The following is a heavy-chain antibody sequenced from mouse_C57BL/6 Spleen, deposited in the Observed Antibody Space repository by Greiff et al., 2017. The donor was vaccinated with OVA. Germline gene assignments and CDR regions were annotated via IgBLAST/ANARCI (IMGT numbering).Heavy chain of an antibody. J-gene: IGHJ2*01. CDR2: INPNNGGT. CDR1: GYTFTDYN. CDR3: ARGEAIRGGFDY. V-gene: IGHV1-22*01. D-gene: IGHD3-2*02. Sequence: VQLQQSGPELVKPGASVKMSCKASGYTFTDYNMHWVKQSHGKSLEWIGSINPNNGGTSYNQKFKGKATLTVNKSSSTAYMELRSLTSEDSAVYYCARGEAIRGGFDYWGQGTTLTVSS.